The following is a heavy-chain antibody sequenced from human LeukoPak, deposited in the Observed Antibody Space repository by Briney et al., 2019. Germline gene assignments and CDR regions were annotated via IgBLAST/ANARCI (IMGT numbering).Heavy chain of an antibody. J-gene: IGHJ4*02. V-gene: IGHV1-2*02. CDR3: AREWELLGVRGYHFDY. Sequence: ASVKVSRKASGYTFTGYYIHWVRQAPGQGLEWMGWINPNSGGTNYAQKFQGRVTMTRDTSISTAYMELSRLRSDDTAVYYCAREWELLGVRGYHFDYWGQGTLVTVSS. CDR1: GYTFTGYY. D-gene: IGHD1-26*01. CDR2: INPNSGGT.